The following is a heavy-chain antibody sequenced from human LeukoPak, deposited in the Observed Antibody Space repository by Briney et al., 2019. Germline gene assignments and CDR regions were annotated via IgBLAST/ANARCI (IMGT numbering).Heavy chain of an antibody. J-gene: IGHJ4*02. Sequence: SETLSLTCTVSGGSGSSYYRSWIRQPPGRGLEWIGQISYTGSTKYSPSLKSRVTISEDTSKNQFSLKLSSVTTADTAVCYCARLVYYDNSASYYFYSCGLGTLVTVSS. CDR1: GGSGSSYY. CDR3: ARLVYYDNSASYYFYS. V-gene: IGHV4-59*02. D-gene: IGHD3-22*01. CDR2: ISYTGST.